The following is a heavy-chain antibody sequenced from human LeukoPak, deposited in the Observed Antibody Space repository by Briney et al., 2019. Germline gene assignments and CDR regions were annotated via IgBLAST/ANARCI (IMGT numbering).Heavy chain of an antibody. D-gene: IGHD2-2*01. CDR2: IYTSGST. J-gene: IGHJ6*03. CDR3: AREGGIVVVPAANPYYYYYMDV. CDR1: GGSISSYY. V-gene: IGHV4-4*07. Sequence: SETLSLTCTVSGGSISSYYWSWIRQPAGKGLEWIGRIYTSGSTNYNPSLKSRVTMSVDTSKNQFSLKLSSVTAADTAVYYCAREGGIVVVPAANPYYYYYMDVWGKGTTVTVSS.